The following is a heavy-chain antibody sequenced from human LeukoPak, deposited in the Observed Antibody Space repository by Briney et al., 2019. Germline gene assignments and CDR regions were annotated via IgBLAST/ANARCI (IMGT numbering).Heavy chain of an antibody. CDR3: ARVRSSSWKPSFDY. CDR1: GYTFSTYS. J-gene: IGHJ4*02. V-gene: IGHV1-3*01. D-gene: IGHD6-13*01. CDR2: INGDTGNT. Sequence: ASVKVSCKASGYTFSTYSIHWVRQAPAQRLEWMGWINGDTGNTMYSQKFQGRVTFTRDTGASTAYMEVSSLRSEDTALYYCARVRSSSWKPSFDYWGQGTLVTVSS.